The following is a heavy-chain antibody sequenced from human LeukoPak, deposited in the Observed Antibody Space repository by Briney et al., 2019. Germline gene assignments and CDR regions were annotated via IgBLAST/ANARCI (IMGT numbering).Heavy chain of an antibody. V-gene: IGHV1-2*02. D-gene: IGHD3-22*01. CDR3: AKEAKDYYDADGYYLDY. J-gene: IGHJ4*02. CDR1: GYTFTGYY. CDR2: VIPNNGGT. Sequence: ASVKVSCKTSGYTFTGYYIHWVRQAPGQGLEWMGWVIPNNGGTNYAQNFQGRIAMTRDTSIGTAHMELSRLTSDDTAIYYCAKEAKDYYDADGYYLDYWGQGTLVTASS.